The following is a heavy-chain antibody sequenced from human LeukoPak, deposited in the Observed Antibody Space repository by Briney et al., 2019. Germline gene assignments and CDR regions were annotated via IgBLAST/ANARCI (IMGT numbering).Heavy chain of an antibody. CDR2: IHPGDSDT. J-gene: IGHJ4*02. D-gene: IGHD6-19*01. CDR1: GDIFTSYW. Sequence: GESLKISCKVSGDIFTSYWIGWVRQMPGKGLEWMGIIHPGDSDTRYRPSFQGQVTISADKSISTAYLQWSSLKASDTAMYYCARLPESSGWFESLDYWGQGTLVTVSS. V-gene: IGHV5-51*01. CDR3: ARLPESSGWFESLDY.